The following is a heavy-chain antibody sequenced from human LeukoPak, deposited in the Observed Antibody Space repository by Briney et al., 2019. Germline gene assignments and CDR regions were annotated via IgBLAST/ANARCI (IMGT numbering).Heavy chain of an antibody. J-gene: IGHJ4*02. CDR2: INPNNGGT. Sequence: GASVKVSCKASGYIFTGYYMHWVRQAPGQGLEWMGWINPNNGGTKYAQKFEGRVIMTRDTSISTAYMELSRLRSDDTAVYYCARESHGGNSEYSLDYWGQGTLVTVSS. V-gene: IGHV1-2*02. CDR3: ARESHGGNSEYSLDY. D-gene: IGHD4-23*01. CDR1: GYIFTGYY.